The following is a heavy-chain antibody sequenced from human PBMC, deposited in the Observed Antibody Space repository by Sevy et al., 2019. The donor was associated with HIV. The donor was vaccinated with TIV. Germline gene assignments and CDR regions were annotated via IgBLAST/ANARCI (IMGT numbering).Heavy chain of an antibody. D-gene: IGHD2-8*01. CDR1: GFDFSIYS. Sequence: GGSLRLSCAASGFDFSIYSMSWVRQAPGKGLEWVSTLSFGCGKINYAEPVKGRFTISRDNSKGSVYLQMNNMRVDDTAVYYCAREGCTKPQDYWGQGTLVTVSS. V-gene: IGHV3-23*01. J-gene: IGHJ4*02. CDR3: AREGCTKPQDY. CDR2: LSFGCGKI.